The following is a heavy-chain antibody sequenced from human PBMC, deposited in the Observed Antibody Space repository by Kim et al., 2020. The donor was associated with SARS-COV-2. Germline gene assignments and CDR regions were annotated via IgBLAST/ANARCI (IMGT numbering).Heavy chain of an antibody. CDR1: GYTFTSYA. CDR3: ARVRRGGFGELVFDD. V-gene: IGHV7-4-1*02. CDR2: INTNTGNP. D-gene: IGHD3-10*01. J-gene: IGHJ4*02. Sequence: ASVKVSCRASGYTFTSYAMNWVRQAPGQGLEWMGWINTNTGNPTYAQGFTGRFVFSLDTSVSTAYLQISSQKAEDTAVYYCARVRRGGFGELVFDDWGQGTLVTVSS.